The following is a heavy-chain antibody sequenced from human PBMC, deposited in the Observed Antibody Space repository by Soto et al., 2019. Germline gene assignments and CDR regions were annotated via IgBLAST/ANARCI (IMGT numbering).Heavy chain of an antibody. Sequence: GGSLRLSCAASGFTFSSYAMSWVRQAPGKGLEWVSAISGSGGRTYYADSVKGRFTISRDNSKNTLYLQMNSLRAEDTAVYYCAKDDYYDSSGFDYWGQGTLVTVSS. D-gene: IGHD3-22*01. J-gene: IGHJ4*02. V-gene: IGHV3-23*01. CDR3: AKDDYYDSSGFDY. CDR1: GFTFSSYA. CDR2: ISGSGGRT.